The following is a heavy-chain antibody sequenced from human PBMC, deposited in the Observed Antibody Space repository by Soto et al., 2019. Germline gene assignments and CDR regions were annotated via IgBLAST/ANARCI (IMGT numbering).Heavy chain of an antibody. J-gene: IGHJ4*02. D-gene: IGHD2-2*01. CDR2: ISSSSSYT. CDR1: GFTFSDYY. Sequence: GGSLRLSCAASGFTFSDYYMSWIRQAPGKGLEWVSYISSSSSYTNYADSVKGRFTISRDNAKNSLYLQMNSLRAEDTAVHYCARVCSSTSCYGGNFYFDYWGQGTLVTVSS. CDR3: ARVCSSTSCYGGNFYFDY. V-gene: IGHV3-11*05.